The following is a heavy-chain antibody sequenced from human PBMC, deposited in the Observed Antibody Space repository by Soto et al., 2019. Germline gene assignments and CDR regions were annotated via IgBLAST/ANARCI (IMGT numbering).Heavy chain of an antibody. CDR2: IKSKTDGGTT. CDR3: TTVIAAAGTAYYYYGMDV. D-gene: IGHD6-13*01. J-gene: IGHJ6*02. CDR1: GFTFSNAW. Sequence: GGSVRLSCAASGFTFSNAWMSWVRQAPGKGLEWVGRIKSKTDGGTTDYAAPVKGRFTISRDDSKNTLYLQMNSLKTEDTAVYYCTTVIAAAGTAYYYYGMDVWGQGTTVTVSS. V-gene: IGHV3-15*01.